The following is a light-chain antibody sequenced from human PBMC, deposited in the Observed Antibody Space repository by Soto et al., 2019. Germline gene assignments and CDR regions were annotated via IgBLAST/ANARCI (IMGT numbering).Light chain of an antibody. CDR2: GAS. CDR1: QSVSSTY. Sequence: EIVLTQSPGTLSLSPGERATLSCRASQSVSSTYLAWYQQKPGQAPRLLIYGASSRATGIPDRFSGSGSGTDFTVSISRLEPEDFAVYYCQQYNNWPPLFTFGPGTKVDIK. CDR3: QQYNNWPPLFT. V-gene: IGKV3-20*01. J-gene: IGKJ3*01.